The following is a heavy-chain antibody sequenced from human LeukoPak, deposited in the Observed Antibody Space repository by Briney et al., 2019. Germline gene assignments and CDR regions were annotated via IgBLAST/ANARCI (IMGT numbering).Heavy chain of an antibody. J-gene: IGHJ4*02. D-gene: IGHD6-13*01. CDR3: AKRPAGSTDGTFDY. Sequence: GGSLRLSCAASGFTFSSYAMSWVRQAPGKGLEWVSAISGSGGSTYYADSVKGRFTISRDNSKNTLYLHMNSLRAEDTAIYYCAKRPAGSTDGTFDYWGQGTLVTVSS. V-gene: IGHV3-23*01. CDR1: GFTFSSYA. CDR2: ISGSGGST.